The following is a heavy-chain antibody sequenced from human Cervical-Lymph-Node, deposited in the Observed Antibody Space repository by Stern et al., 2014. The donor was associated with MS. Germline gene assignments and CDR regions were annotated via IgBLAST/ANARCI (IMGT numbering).Heavy chain of an antibody. J-gene: IGHJ6*02. V-gene: IGHV3-30*18. D-gene: IGHD6-13*01. CDR3: AKYSSSSLGMDV. CDR2: ISYDGSYK. CDR1: GFTFSCCG. Sequence: DQLVESGGGVVQPGRSLRLTCAASGFTFSCCGMHWVRQTPGKGPEWVAVISYDGSYKYYGDSVKGRFTISRDNSKNTLYLQMNSLRAEDTAVYYCAKYSSSSLGMDVWGQGTTVTVSS.